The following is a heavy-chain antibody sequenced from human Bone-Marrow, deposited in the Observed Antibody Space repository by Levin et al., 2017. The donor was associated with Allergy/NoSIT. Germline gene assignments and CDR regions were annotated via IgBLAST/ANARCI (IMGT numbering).Heavy chain of an antibody. V-gene: IGHV4-39*01. D-gene: IGHD3-10*01. CDR3: ARRVDVSGNYPQDNWFDP. J-gene: IGHJ5*02. CDR2: ISNTGFT. CDR1: GASISTNTYH. Sequence: SETLSLTCAVSGASISTNTYHWGWIRQPPGKGLEWIGLISNTGFTHYNPSLQSRVILSVDTSKNQFSINMDSVTAADTAVYYCARRVDVSGNYPQDNWFDPWGQGTLVTVSS.